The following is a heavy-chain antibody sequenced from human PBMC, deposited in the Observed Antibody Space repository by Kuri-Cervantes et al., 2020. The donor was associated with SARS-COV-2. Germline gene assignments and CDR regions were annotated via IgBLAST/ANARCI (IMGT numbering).Heavy chain of an antibody. V-gene: IGHV3-11*04. J-gene: IGHJ4*02. Sequence: LSLTCAASGFTFSDYYMSWIRQAPGKGLEWVSYISSSGSTIYYADSVKGRFTISRDNAKNSLYLQMNSLRAEDTAVYYCAKPASPTYYYDSSGYSPFDYWGQGTLVTVSS. CDR3: AKPASPTYYYDSSGYSPFDY. CDR2: ISSSGSTI. D-gene: IGHD3-22*01. CDR1: GFTFSDYY.